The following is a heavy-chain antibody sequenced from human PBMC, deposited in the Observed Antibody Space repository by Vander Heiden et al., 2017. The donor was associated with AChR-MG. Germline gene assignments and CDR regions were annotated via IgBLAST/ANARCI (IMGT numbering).Heavy chain of an antibody. J-gene: IGHJ3*02. D-gene: IGHD2-15*01. CDR1: GGTSSSYA. V-gene: IGHV1-69*01. Sequence: QVQLVQSGAEVKKPGSSVKVSCKASGGTSSSYAISWVRQAPGQGLEWMGGIIPIFGTANYAQKFQGRVTITADESTSTAYMELSSLRSEDTAVYYCARDKRYCSGGSCHTDAFDIWGQGTMVTVSS. CDR3: ARDKRYCSGGSCHTDAFDI. CDR2: IIPIFGTA.